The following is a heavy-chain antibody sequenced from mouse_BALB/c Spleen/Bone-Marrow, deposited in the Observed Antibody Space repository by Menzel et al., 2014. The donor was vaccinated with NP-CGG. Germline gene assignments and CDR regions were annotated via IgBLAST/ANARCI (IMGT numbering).Heavy chain of an antibody. V-gene: IGHV5-17*02. Sequence: EVHLVESGGGLVQPGGSRKLSCAASGFTFRSFGMHWVRQAPEKGLEWVAYISSDSSAAYYADTVKGRFTISRDNPKNTLFLQMTSLRSEDTAMYYCTRGGNWDDFDYWGQGTTLTVSS. CDR3: TRGGNWDDFDY. J-gene: IGHJ2*01. CDR2: ISSDSSAA. D-gene: IGHD4-1*01. CDR1: GFTFRSFG.